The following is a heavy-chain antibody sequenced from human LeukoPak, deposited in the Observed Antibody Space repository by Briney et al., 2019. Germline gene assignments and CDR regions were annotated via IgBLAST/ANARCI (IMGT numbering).Heavy chain of an antibody. CDR2: IYTSGST. D-gene: IGHD2-2*01. V-gene: IGHV4-61*02. CDR3: ARADIVVVPAAIHYYMDV. CDR1: GGSISSGSYY. J-gene: IGHJ6*03. Sequence: SETLSLTCTVSGGSISSGSYYWSWIRQPAGRGLEWIGRIYTSGSTNYNPSLKSRVTISVDTSKNQSSLKLSSVTAADTAVYYCARADIVVVPAAIHYYMDVWGKGTTVTISS.